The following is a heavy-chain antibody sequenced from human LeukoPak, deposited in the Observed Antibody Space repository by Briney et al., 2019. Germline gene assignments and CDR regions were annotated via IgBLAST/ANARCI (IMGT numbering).Heavy chain of an antibody. CDR2: VTGNSGTI. V-gene: IGHV3-48*01. J-gene: IGHJ4*02. CDR1: GLPFSSYS. CDR3: VSDRNWAFDY. D-gene: IGHD1-1*01. Sequence: GGSLRLSCVAPGLPFSSYSINWVRQAPGKWLEWISYVTGNSGTILYADCVRGRFTISRDNGRNSLYLQMNSLRPEDTAVYYCVSDRNWAFDYWGQGTPVSVPS.